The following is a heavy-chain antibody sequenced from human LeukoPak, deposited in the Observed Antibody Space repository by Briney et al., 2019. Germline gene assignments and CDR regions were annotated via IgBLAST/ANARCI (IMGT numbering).Heavy chain of an antibody. D-gene: IGHD5-12*01. J-gene: IGHJ4*02. V-gene: IGHV1-69*05. CDR3: ARVEWLRGYYFDY. Sequence: SVKVSGKASGGTFSSYAISWVRQAPGQGLEWMGGIIPIFGTANYAQKFQGRVTITTDESTSTAYMELSSLRSEDTAVYYCARVEWLRGYYFDYWGQGTLVTVSS. CDR1: GGTFSSYA. CDR2: IIPIFGTA.